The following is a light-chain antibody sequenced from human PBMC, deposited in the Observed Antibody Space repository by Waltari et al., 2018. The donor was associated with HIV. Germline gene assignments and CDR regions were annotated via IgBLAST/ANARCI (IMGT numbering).Light chain of an antibody. Sequence: QSALTQPASVSGSPGQSITVSCTGPSSDIGSYNYVSWYQQTPGTAPKLVIYEVSNRPSGISNRFSGSKSGNTASLTISGLQTEDEADFYCSSFTTTNSLLFGGGTKVTVL. CDR3: SSFTTTNSLL. V-gene: IGLV2-14*01. CDR1: SSDIGSYNY. CDR2: EVS. J-gene: IGLJ2*01.